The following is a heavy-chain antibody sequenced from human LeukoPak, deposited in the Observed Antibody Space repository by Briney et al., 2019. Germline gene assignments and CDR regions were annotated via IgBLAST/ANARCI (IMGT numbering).Heavy chain of an antibody. CDR2: IYYSGST. CDR1: GGSISSYY. V-gene: IGHV4-59*01. D-gene: IGHD5-24*01. J-gene: IGHJ4*02. Sequence: SSETLPLTCTVSGGSISSYYWSWIRQPPGKGLEWIGYIYYSGSTNYNPSLKSRVTISVDTSKNQFSLKLSSVTAADTAVYYCARGARDGYNYHYWGQGTLVTVSS. CDR3: ARGARDGYNYHY.